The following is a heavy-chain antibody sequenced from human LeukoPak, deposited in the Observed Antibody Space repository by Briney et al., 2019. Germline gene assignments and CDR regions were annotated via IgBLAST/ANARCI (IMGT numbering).Heavy chain of an antibody. V-gene: IGHV3-23*01. CDR2: IDGSGVST. CDR3: AKDRLSSSWYFGFDY. Sequence: GGSLRLSCAASGFTFSSYAMSWVRQASGKGLEWVSTIDGSGVSTYYADSVKGRFTISRDNSKNTLYLQMNSLRAEDTAVYYCAKDRLSSSWYFGFDYWGQGTLVTVSS. J-gene: IGHJ4*02. CDR1: GFTFSSYA. D-gene: IGHD6-13*01.